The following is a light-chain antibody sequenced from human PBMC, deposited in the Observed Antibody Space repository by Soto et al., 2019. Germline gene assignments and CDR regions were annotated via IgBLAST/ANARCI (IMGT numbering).Light chain of an antibody. V-gene: IGKV3-11*01. CDR1: QSVSSY. CDR2: DAS. J-gene: IGKJ5*01. Sequence: EIVLTQSPATLSLSPGERATLSCRASQSVSSYLAWYQQKPGQAPRLLIYDASNRATGIPARFSGSGSGTDFTLTIISLEPEDFAVYYCQQRSNWPAITFGQGTRPEIK. CDR3: QQRSNWPAIT.